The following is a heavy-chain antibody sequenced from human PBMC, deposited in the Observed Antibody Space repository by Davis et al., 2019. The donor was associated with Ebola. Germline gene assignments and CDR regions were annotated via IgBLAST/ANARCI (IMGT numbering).Heavy chain of an antibody. J-gene: IGHJ4*02. Sequence: GGSLRLSCAASGFTFSVYYMSWIRQAPGKGPEWVSSISSSASYKNYADSVKGRFTISRDDAKKSLYLQMDSLRAEDTAVYYCARDSDDYSFDYWGQGTLVTVSS. V-gene: IGHV3-11*06. D-gene: IGHD4-11*01. CDR1: GFTFSVYY. CDR2: ISSSASYK. CDR3: ARDSDDYSFDY.